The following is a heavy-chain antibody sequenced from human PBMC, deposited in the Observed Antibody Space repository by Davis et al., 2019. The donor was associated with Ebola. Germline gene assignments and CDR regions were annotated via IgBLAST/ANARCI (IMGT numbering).Heavy chain of an antibody. CDR3: ATDPYGGNPQSADY. CDR1: GFTFSSYW. Sequence: HTGGSLRLSCAASGFTFSSYWMHWVRHAPGKGLVWVSRISPDGGRTGYADSVKGRFTISRDNSKNTLHLQMNSLRVEDTAIYYCATDPYGGNPQSADYWGQGSLVTVSS. J-gene: IGHJ4*02. CDR2: ISPDGGRT. V-gene: IGHV3-74*01. D-gene: IGHD3-16*01.